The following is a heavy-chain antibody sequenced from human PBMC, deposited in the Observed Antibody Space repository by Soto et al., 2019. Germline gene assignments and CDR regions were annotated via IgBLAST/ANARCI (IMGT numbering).Heavy chain of an antibody. Sequence: SETLSLTCTVSGGSISSGGYYWSWIRQHPGKGLEWIGYIYYSGSTYYNPSLKSRVTISVDTSKNQFSLKLSSVTAADTAVYYCARDVLLMATTWFDPWGQGALLPVSS. CDR2: IYYSGST. J-gene: IGHJ5*02. D-gene: IGHD2-8*01. V-gene: IGHV4-31*03. CDR1: GGSISSGGYY. CDR3: ARDVLLMATTWFDP.